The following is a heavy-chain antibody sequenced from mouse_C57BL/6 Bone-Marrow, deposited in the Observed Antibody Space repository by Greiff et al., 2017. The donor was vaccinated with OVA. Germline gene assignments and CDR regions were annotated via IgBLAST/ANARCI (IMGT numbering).Heavy chain of an antibody. CDR2: SRNKANDYTT. Sequence: EVQLVESGGGLVQSGRSLRLSCATSGFTFSDFYMEWVRQAPGKGLEWIAASRNKANDYTTEYSASVKGRFIVSRDTSQSILYLQMNALRAEDTAIYYCARDAGGTTDYYAMDYWGQGTSVTVSS. D-gene: IGHD1-1*01. CDR3: ARDAGGTTDYYAMDY. CDR1: GFTFSDFY. J-gene: IGHJ4*01. V-gene: IGHV7-1*01.